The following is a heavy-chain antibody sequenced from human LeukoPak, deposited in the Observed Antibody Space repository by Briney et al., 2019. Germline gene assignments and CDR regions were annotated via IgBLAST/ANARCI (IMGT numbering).Heavy chain of an antibody. D-gene: IGHD3-3*01. Sequence: PGGSLRLSCAASGFTFSSYAMSWVRRAPGKGLEWVSAISGSGGSTYYADSVKGRFTISRDNSKNTLYLQMNSLRAEDTAVYYCAKDPPFWSGLLDSPIPFAPGGQGTLVTVSS. J-gene: IGHJ5*02. CDR3: AKDPPFWSGLLDSPIPFAP. V-gene: IGHV3-23*01. CDR1: GFTFSSYA. CDR2: ISGSGGST.